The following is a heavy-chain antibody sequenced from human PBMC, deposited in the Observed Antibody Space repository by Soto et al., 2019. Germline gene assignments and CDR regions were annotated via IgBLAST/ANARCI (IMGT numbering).Heavy chain of an antibody. CDR3: ARHYGSFDP. V-gene: IGHV4-39*01. J-gene: IGHJ5*02. Sequence: ETLSLTCTVSGGSISSSGYYWGWIRQPPGKGLEWIGTTFYSGSTYYNPSLKSRVTVSVDTSKNQFSLKLSSVTAADTAVYYCARHYGSFDPWGQGTLVTVSS. CDR2: TFYSGST. CDR1: GGSISSSGYY. D-gene: IGHD3-10*01.